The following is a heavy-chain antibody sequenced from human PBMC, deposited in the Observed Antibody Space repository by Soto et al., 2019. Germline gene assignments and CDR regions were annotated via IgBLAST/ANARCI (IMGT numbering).Heavy chain of an antibody. CDR2: ISAYNGNT. J-gene: IGHJ3*02. V-gene: IGHV1-18*01. D-gene: IGHD3-16*02. Sequence: ASLKVSCKASGYTFTSYGISWVLQAPGQGLEWMGWISAYNGNTNYAQKLQGRVTMTTDTSTSTAYMELRSLRSDDTAVYYCARDIGLHLGELSLSPFDIWGQGTMVTVS. CDR1: GYTFTSYG. CDR3: ARDIGLHLGELSLSPFDI.